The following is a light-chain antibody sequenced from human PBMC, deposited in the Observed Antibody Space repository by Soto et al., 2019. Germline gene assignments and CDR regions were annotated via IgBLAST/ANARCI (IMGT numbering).Light chain of an antibody. CDR2: EVS. V-gene: IGLV2-14*01. Sequence: QSVLTQPASVSGSPGQSITISCTGTSSDVGGYNYVSWYQQHPGKAPKLMIYEVSNRPSGVSNRFSGSKSGNPASLTISGLQAEHEADYYCTSYTSSSTRVFGGGTKLTVL. J-gene: IGLJ3*02. CDR3: TSYTSSSTRV. CDR1: SSDVGGYNY.